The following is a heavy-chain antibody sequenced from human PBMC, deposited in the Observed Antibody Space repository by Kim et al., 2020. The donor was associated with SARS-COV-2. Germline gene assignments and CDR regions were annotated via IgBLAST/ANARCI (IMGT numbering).Heavy chain of an antibody. Sequence: SETLSLTCAVYGGSFSGYYWSWIRQPPGKGLEWIGEINHSGSTNYNPSLKSRVTISVDTSKNQFSLKLSSVTAADTAVYYCAGRRSSIGGYFDYWGQGTLVTVSS. CDR1: GGSFSGYY. V-gene: IGHV4-34*01. D-gene: IGHD2-2*01. CDR2: INHSGST. CDR3: AGRRSSIGGYFDY. J-gene: IGHJ4*02.